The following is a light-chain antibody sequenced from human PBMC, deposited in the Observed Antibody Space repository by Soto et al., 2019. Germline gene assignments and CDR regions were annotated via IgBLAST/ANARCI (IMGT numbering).Light chain of an antibody. V-gene: IGKV3-20*01. Sequence: EVVLTQSPATLSLSPGERATLSCRADQSVSANYLAWYQQKPGQAPRRLIYGASSRATGIPDRLSGSGSGTDFALTISRLEPEDFAVFYCHQYGSSPFTFGPETKVDIK. CDR2: GAS. CDR3: HQYGSSPFT. CDR1: QSVSANY. J-gene: IGKJ3*01.